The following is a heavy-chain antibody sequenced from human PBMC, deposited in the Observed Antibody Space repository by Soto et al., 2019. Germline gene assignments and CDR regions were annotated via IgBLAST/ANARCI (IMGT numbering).Heavy chain of an antibody. CDR1: GGSISSGDYY. CDR3: ARGYSSSWQQLYYFDY. D-gene: IGHD6-13*01. V-gene: IGHV4-30-4*01. CDR2: IYYSGST. Sequence: SETLSLTCTVSGGSISSGDYYWSWIRQPPGKGLEWIGYIYYSGSTYYNPSLKSRVTISVDTSKNQFSLKLSSVTAADTAVYYCARGYSSSWQQLYYFDYWGQGTLVTVS. J-gene: IGHJ4*02.